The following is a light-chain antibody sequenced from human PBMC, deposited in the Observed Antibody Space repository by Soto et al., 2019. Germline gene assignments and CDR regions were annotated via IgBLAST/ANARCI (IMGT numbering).Light chain of an antibody. J-gene: IGKJ4*02. CDR2: GAS. V-gene: IGKV3-15*01. CDR1: QSVRSN. Sequence: EIVMTQSPATLSVSPGERATLSCRASQSVRSNLAWYQQKLGQAPRLLIYGASTRATGIPARFSGSGSGTEFTLTISSLQSEDFAVYFCQYRGTFGGGTKVEIK. CDR3: QYRGT.